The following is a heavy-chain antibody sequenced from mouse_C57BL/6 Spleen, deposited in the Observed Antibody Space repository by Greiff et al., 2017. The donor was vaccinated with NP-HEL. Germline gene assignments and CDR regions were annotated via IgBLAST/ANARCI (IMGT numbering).Heavy chain of an antibody. CDR2: INPNNGGT. J-gene: IGHJ3*01. D-gene: IGHD1-1*01. Sequence: EVQLQQSGPELVKPGASVKIPCKASGYTFTDYNMDWVKQSHGKSLEWIGDINPNNGGTIYNQKFKGKATLTVDKSSSTAYMELRSLTSEDTAVYYCARTIDYYGSSWFAYWGQGTLVTVSA. V-gene: IGHV1-18*01. CDR3: ARTIDYYGSSWFAY. CDR1: GYTFTDYN.